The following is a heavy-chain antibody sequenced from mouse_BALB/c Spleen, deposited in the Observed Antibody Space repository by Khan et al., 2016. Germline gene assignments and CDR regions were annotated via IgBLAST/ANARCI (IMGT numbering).Heavy chain of an antibody. V-gene: IGHV4-1*02. CDR2: INPDSSTI. Sequence: EVQLLESGGGLVQPGGTLKLSCAASGFDFSSYWMNWVRQAPGKGLEWIGEINPDSSTINYTPSLKDKFIISRDNAKTTMYLQKSKVRSEDTAISYCARARYYWDLAYWGQGTLVTVSA. CDR3: ARARYYWDLAY. J-gene: IGHJ3*01. D-gene: IGHD1-1*01. CDR1: GFDFSSYW.